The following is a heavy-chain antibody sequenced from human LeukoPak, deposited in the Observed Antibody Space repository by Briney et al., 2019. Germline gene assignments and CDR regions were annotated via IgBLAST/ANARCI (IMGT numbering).Heavy chain of an antibody. Sequence: GGSLRLSCAASGFTFSDTWMHWVRQAPGKGLMWVARINTDGSDAVYAGSVKGRFTISRDNTQNTLHLQMHSLRAEDTAMYYCARVYGGPFDLWGQGNLVTVSS. D-gene: IGHD4-23*01. CDR3: ARVYGGPFDL. CDR1: GFTFSDTW. V-gene: IGHV3-74*01. J-gene: IGHJ4*02. CDR2: INTDGSDA.